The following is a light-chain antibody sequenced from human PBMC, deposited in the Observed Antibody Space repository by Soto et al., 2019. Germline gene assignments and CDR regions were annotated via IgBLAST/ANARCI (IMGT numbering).Light chain of an antibody. V-gene: IGKV1-13*02. Sequence: AIQVTQSPSSLSASVGDRVTITCLASQDIRGALAWYQQKPGKPPKLLIYDVSTLENGVPSRFSGDSSGTQFTLTISGLQPEDFGTYYCQQFNSYPVTFGHGTRLDI. J-gene: IGKJ5*01. CDR2: DVS. CDR1: QDIRGA. CDR3: QQFNSYPVT.